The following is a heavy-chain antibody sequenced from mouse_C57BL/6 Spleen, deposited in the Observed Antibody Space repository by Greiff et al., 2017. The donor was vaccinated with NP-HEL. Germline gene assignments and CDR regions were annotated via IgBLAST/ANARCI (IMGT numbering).Heavy chain of an antibody. CDR1: GYTFTDYY. Sequence: EVQLQQSGPELVKPGASVKISCKASGYTFTDYYMNWVKQSHGKSLEWIGDINPNNGGTSYNQKFKGKATLTVDKSSSTAYMELRSLTSEDSAVYYCARGGVQAWFAYWGQGTLVTVSA. CDR3: ARGGVQAWFAY. J-gene: IGHJ3*01. CDR2: INPNNGGT. V-gene: IGHV1-26*01.